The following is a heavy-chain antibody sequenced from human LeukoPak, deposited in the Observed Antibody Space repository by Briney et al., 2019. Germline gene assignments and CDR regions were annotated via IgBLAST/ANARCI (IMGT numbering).Heavy chain of an antibody. CDR3: ASRSDYGDYSLFQH. D-gene: IGHD4-17*01. CDR2: IKPNSGGT. Sequence: ASVKVSCKASGYTFTGYYMHWVRQAPGQGLEWMGWIKPNSGGTNYAQKFQGRVTMTRDTSISTAYMELSRLRSDDTAVYYCASRSDYGDYSLFQHWGQGTLVTVSS. CDR1: GYTFTGYY. J-gene: IGHJ1*01. V-gene: IGHV1-2*02.